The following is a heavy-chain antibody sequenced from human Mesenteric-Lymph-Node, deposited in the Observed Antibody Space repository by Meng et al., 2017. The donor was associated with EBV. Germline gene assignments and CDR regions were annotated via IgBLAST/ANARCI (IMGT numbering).Heavy chain of an antibody. CDR1: GGSFGGYF. V-gene: IGHV4-34*01. Sequence: QVQLQQWGAXLLQPXXXLSLTCGVSGGSFGGYFWSWIRQPPGKGLEWIGEINRVGSTNYNPSLKSRLTMSVDTSKNHFSLKLTSVTAADTAVYYCVRCGAVTLVQGGPDHWGQGTLVTVSS. CDR2: INRVGST. D-gene: IGHD3-10*01. CDR3: VRCGAVTLVQGGPDH. J-gene: IGHJ4*02.